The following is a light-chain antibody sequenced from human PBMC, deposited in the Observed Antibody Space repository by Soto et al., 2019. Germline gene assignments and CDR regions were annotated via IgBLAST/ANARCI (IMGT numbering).Light chain of an antibody. J-gene: IGKJ1*01. Sequence: DIQMTQSPSTLSASVGDRVTITCRASQSISSWLAWYQQKPGKAPKLLIYDASSLGSGVPSRFSGGGSGTEFTLTISSLQPDDFATYYCQQYNSYPWTFGQGTKVEIK. CDR3: QQYNSYPWT. V-gene: IGKV1-5*01. CDR1: QSISSW. CDR2: DAS.